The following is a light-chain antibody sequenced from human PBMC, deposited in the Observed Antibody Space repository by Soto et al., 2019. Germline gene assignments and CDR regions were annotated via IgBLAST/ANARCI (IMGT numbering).Light chain of an antibody. CDR1: KFVGFY. J-gene: IGKJ5*01. CDR2: DAS. CDR3: QQRTERLTSIT. Sequence: DIVLTQSPATLPLPHAHRPPLSCKSTKFVGFYLDLAWYQQKPGQAPRLLIHDASSRGTDIPDRFSGSGSGTDFTLTITSLEPEDFAVYYCQQRTERLTSITFGQGTRLEIK. V-gene: IGKV3-11*01.